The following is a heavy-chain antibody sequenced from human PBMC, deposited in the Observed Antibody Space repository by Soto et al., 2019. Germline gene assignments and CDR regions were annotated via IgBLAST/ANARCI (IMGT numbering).Heavy chain of an antibody. Sequence: EVQLLESGGGLVQPGGSLRLSCAASGFTFSSYAMSWVRQAPGKGLEWVSAISGSGGTTYYADSVKGRFTFSRDNSKNTLYLQMKSLSAEDTAVYYCAKTANGWFSAFDIWGQGTMVTVSS. J-gene: IGHJ3*02. D-gene: IGHD6-19*01. CDR3: AKTANGWFSAFDI. CDR1: GFTFSSYA. V-gene: IGHV3-23*01. CDR2: ISGSGGTT.